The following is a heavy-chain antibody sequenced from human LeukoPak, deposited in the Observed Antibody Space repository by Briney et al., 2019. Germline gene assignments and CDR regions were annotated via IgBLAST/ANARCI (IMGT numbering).Heavy chain of an antibody. J-gene: IGHJ4*02. CDR1: GYTLTELS. V-gene: IGHV1-24*01. CDR2: FDPEDGET. D-gene: IGHD1-26*01. CDR3: ATAVGADYGYFDY. Sequence: ASVKVSCKVSGYTLTELSMHWVRQAPGKGLEWMGGFDPEDGETVYAQKFQGRVTMTEDTSTDTAYMELSSLRSEDTAVYYCATAVGADYGYFDYWGQGTLVTVSS.